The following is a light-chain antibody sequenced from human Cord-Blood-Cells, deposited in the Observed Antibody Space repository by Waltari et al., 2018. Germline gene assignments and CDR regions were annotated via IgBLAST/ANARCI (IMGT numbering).Light chain of an antibody. Sequence: EIVMTQSPATLSVYPGERATLSCRARQSVSSNLAWYQQKPGQAPRLLIYGASTRATGIPARFSGSGSGTEFTLTISSLQSEDFAVYYCQQYNNWPPWTFGQGTKVEIK. J-gene: IGKJ1*01. V-gene: IGKV3-15*01. CDR3: QQYNNWPPWT. CDR1: QSVSSN. CDR2: GAS.